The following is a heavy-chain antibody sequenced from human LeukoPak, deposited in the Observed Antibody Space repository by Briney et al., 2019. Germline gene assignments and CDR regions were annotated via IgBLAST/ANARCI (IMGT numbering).Heavy chain of an antibody. J-gene: IGHJ5*02. CDR3: ARVESGSYFNWFDP. CDR2: INPNSGGT. V-gene: IGHV1-2*02. Sequence: ASVKVSCKASVYTFTGYYMHWVRQAPGQGLEWMGWINPNSGGTNYAQKFQGRVTMTRDTSISTAYMELSRLRSDDTGVYYCARVESGSYFNWFDPWGQGTLVTVSS. D-gene: IGHD1-26*01. CDR1: VYTFTGYY.